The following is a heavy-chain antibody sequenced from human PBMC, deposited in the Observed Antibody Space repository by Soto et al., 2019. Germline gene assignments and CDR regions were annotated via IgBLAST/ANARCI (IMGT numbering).Heavy chain of an antibody. V-gene: IGHV3-15*07. J-gene: IGHJ6*02. CDR3: TTKRITIFGVGLYYYYGMDV. CDR1: GFTFSNAW. D-gene: IGHD3-3*01. Sequence: GGSLRLSCAASGFTFSNAWTNWVRQAPGKGLEWVGRIKSKTDGGTTDYAAPVKGRFTISRDDSKNTLYLQMNSLKTDDTAVYYCTTKRITIFGVGLYYYYGMDVWGQGTTVTVSS. CDR2: IKSKTDGGTT.